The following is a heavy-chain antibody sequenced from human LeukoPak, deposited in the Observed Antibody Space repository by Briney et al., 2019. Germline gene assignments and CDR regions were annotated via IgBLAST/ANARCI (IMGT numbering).Heavy chain of an antibody. V-gene: IGHV1-18*01. CDR1: GYTFTSYG. J-gene: IGHJ3*02. CDR3: ARDGGYVYYDFWSGPRLNDAFDI. D-gene: IGHD3-3*01. CDR2: ISAYNGNT. Sequence: ASVKVSCKASGYTFTSYGISWVRQAPGQGLEWMGWISAYNGNTNYAQKLQGKVTMTTDTSTSTAYMELRSLRSDDTAVYYCARDGGYVYYDFWSGPRLNDAFDIWGQGTMVTVSS.